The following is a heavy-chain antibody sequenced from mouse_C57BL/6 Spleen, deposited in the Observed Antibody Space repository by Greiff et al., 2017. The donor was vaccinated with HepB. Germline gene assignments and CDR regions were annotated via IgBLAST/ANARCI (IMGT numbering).Heavy chain of an antibody. J-gene: IGHJ4*01. V-gene: IGHV3-6*01. CDR3: ARGAYEYDPLYYAMDY. CDR1: GYSITSGYY. CDR2: ISYDGSN. D-gene: IGHD2-4*01. Sequence: DVQLVESGPGLVKPSQSLSLTCSVTGYSITSGYYWNWIRQFPGNKLKWMGYISYDGSNNYNPSLKNRISITRDTSKNQFFLKLNSVTTEDTATYYCARGAYEYDPLYYAMDYWGQGTSVTVSS.